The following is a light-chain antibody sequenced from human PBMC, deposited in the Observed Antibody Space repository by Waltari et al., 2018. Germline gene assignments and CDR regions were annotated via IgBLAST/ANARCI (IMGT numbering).Light chain of an antibody. V-gene: IGKV3-11*01. CDR2: DTS. Sequence: EIVLTQSPGTLSLSPGERATLSCRASQSVSSYLAWYQQKPGQAPRLLISDTSNRATGLPARFSGSGSGTDFTLTISSLEPEDFAVYHCQQRITWPITFGQGTRLEIK. J-gene: IGKJ5*01. CDR3: QQRITWPIT. CDR1: QSVSSY.